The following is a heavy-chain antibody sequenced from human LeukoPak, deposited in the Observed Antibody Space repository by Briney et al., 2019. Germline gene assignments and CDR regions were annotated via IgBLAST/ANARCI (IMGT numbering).Heavy chain of an antibody. CDR3: ARRGWRRGSSFSFRLPYYFDY. CDR2: ISGSGGST. Sequence: PGGSLRLSCAASGFTFSSYAMSWVRQAPGKGLEWVSAISGSGGSTYYADSVKGRFTISRDNAKNSLYLQMNSLRAEDTAVYYCARRGWRRGSSFSFRLPYYFDYWGQGTLVTVSS. CDR1: GFTFSSYA. D-gene: IGHD6-6*01. J-gene: IGHJ4*02. V-gene: IGHV3-23*01.